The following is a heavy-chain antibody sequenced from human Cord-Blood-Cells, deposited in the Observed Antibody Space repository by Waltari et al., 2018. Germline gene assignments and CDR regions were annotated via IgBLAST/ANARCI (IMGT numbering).Heavy chain of an antibody. D-gene: IGHD2-8*02. J-gene: IGHJ3*02. V-gene: IGHV5-51*01. Sequence: EVQLVQSGAEVKKPGESLKISCKGSGYSFTSYWIGRVRQMPGKGLEWMGIIYPGDSDTRYSPSFQGQVPISADKSISTAYLQWSSLKASDTAMYYCARGYCTGGVCYTFDIWGQGTMVTVSS. CDR1: GYSFTSYW. CDR2: IYPGDSDT. CDR3: ARGYCTGGVCYTFDI.